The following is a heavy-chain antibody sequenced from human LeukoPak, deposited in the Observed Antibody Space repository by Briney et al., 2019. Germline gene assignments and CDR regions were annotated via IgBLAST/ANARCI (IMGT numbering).Heavy chain of an antibody. CDR2: VNSDGSTT. D-gene: IGHD5-12*01. J-gene: IGHJ4*02. Sequence: GGSLRLSCAASGFTFSTYWMHWVRQAPGKGLVWVSRVNSDGSTTIYADSVKGRFTISRDNAKNSLYLQMNSLRAEDTAVYYCARELYSGYGRFDYWGQGTLVTVSS. CDR3: ARELYSGYGRFDY. V-gene: IGHV3-74*01. CDR1: GFTFSTYW.